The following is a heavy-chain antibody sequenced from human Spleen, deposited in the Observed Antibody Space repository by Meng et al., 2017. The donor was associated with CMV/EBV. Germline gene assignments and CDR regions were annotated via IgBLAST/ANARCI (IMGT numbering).Heavy chain of an antibody. CDR1: GFTFDDYS. J-gene: IGHJ4*02. CDR2: ISWNSGNI. V-gene: IGHV3-9*01. D-gene: IGHD3-3*01. Sequence: SLKISCAASGFTFDDYSMHWVRQAPGKGLEWVSGISWNSGNIAYAASVQGRFNISRDNAKNSLYLQMKSLRVEDTALYYCARDPGFGVAVGGDYWGQGILVTVSS. CDR3: ARDPGFGVAVGGDY.